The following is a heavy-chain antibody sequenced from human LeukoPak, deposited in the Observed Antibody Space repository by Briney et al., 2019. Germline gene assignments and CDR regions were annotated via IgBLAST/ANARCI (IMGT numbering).Heavy chain of an antibody. V-gene: IGHV1-8*03. J-gene: IGHJ3*02. D-gene: IGHD2-2*01. Sequence: ASVKVSCKASGYTFTSYDINWVRQATGQGLEWMGWMNPNSGNTGYAQKFQGRVTITRNTSISTAYMELSSLRSEDTAVYYCARGREIVVVPAADDDAFDIWGQGTMVTVSS. CDR3: ARGREIVVVPAADDDAFDI. CDR1: GYTFTSYD. CDR2: MNPNSGNT.